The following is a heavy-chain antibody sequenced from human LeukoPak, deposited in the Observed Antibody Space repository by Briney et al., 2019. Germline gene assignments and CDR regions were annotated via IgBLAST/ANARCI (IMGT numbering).Heavy chain of an antibody. CDR3: ARELYSSGIGSLFDY. Sequence: ASVKVSCKTAGYTFTRSGITGVRQAPGQGLEWMGWISAYTGDKHFAQKLQGRVTMTTDTSRSTAYMELTSLTSDDTAVYYCARELYSSGIGSLFDYWGQGTLVTVSS. V-gene: IGHV1-18*01. D-gene: IGHD6-19*01. J-gene: IGHJ4*02. CDR1: GYTFTRSG. CDR2: ISAYTGDK.